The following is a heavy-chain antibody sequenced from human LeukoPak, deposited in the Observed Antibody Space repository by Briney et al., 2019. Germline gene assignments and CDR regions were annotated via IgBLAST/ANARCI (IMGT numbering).Heavy chain of an antibody. CDR1: GFTFSDYY. CDR3: ARVAADGPDY. J-gene: IGHJ4*02. V-gene: IGHV3-11*01. CDR2: ISSSGSTI. Sequence: GGSLRLSCAASGFTFSDYYMSWIRQAPGKGLEGVSYISSSGSTIYYADSVKGRFTISRDNAEKSLYLQMNSLRAEDTAVYYCARVAADGPDYWGQGTLVTVSS. D-gene: IGHD6-13*01.